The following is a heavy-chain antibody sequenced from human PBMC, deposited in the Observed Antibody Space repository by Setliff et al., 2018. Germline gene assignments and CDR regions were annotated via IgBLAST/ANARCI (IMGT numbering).Heavy chain of an antibody. CDR1: GFTFSSYG. Sequence: PGESLKISCAASGFTFSSYGMHWVRQAPGKGLEWVANIKEDGSQRNYVDAVRGRFTVSRDNARNLLYLQMNSLRVDDTAVYYCSSYLVSWGQGALVTVSS. CDR3: SSYLVS. V-gene: IGHV3-7*01. J-gene: IGHJ4*02. CDR2: IKEDGSQR. D-gene: IGHD2-21*01.